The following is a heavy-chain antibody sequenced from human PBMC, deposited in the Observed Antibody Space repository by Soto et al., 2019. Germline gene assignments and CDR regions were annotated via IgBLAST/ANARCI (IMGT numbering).Heavy chain of an antibody. Sequence: GASVKASSKASGYTYTSYAMHWPRQAPEQRLEWMGWINAGNGNTKYSQKFQGRVTITRDTSASTAYMELSSLRSEDTAVYYCARVRNRWELLYLDYWGQGSLVTVSS. V-gene: IGHV1-3*01. J-gene: IGHJ4*02. D-gene: IGHD1-26*01. CDR1: GYTYTSYA. CDR3: ARVRNRWELLYLDY. CDR2: INAGNGNT.